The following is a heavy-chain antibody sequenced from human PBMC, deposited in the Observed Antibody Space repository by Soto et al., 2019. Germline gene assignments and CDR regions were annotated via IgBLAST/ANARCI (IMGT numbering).Heavy chain of an antibody. D-gene: IGHD3-22*01. CDR3: AKYYYDSSGYYYNYFDY. V-gene: IGHV3-23*01. CDR2: ISGSGGST. Sequence: GGSLRLSCAASGFTFSSYAMSWVRQAPGKGLEWVSAISGSGGSTYYADSVKGRFTISRDNSKNTLYLQMNSLRAEDTAVYYCAKYYYDSSGYYYNYFDYWGQGTLVTVS. J-gene: IGHJ4*02. CDR1: GFTFSSYA.